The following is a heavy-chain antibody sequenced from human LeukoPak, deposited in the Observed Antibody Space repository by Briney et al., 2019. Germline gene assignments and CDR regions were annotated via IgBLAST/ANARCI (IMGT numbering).Heavy chain of an antibody. D-gene: IGHD6-19*01. Sequence: GGSLRLSCAASGFTFSSYAMSWVRQAPGKGLEWVSAISGSAGSTYYADSVKGRFTISRDNSKITLFLQMNRLRAEDTAIYYCAKSRGRAVASAFDYWGRGTLVTVSS. CDR2: ISGSAGST. V-gene: IGHV3-23*01. J-gene: IGHJ4*02. CDR3: AKSRGRAVASAFDY. CDR1: GFTFSSYA.